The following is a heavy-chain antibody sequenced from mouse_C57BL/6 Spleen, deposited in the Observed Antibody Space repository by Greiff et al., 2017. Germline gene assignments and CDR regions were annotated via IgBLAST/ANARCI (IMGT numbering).Heavy chain of an antibody. D-gene: IGHD2-4*01. CDR3: ARRGYDYLGYFDY. V-gene: IGHV1-80*01. CDR1: GYAFSSYW. CDR2: IYPGDGDT. J-gene: IGHJ2*01. Sequence: QVQLQQSGAELVKPGASVKISCKASGYAFSSYWMNWVKQRPRKGLEWIGQIYPGDGDTNYNGKFKGKATLTADKSSSTAYMQLSSLTSEDSAVYFCARRGYDYLGYFDYWGQGTTLTVSS.